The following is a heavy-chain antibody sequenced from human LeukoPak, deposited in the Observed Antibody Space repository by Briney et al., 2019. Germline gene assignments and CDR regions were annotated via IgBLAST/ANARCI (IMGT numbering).Heavy chain of an antibody. Sequence: PGGSLRLSCAAFGFTFDDYAMHWVRQALGKGLEWVSGISWNSGSIGYADSVKGRFTISRDNAKNSLYLQMNSLRAEDTALYYCATGSLVRGVYWGQGTLVTVSS. CDR2: ISWNSGSI. V-gene: IGHV3-9*01. CDR1: GFTFDDYA. J-gene: IGHJ4*02. CDR3: ATGSLVRGVY. D-gene: IGHD3-10*01.